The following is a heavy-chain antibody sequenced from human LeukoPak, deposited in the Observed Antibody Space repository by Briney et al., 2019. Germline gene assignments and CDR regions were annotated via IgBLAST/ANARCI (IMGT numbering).Heavy chain of an antibody. Sequence: GGSLRLSCAASGFTFSRYSMNWVRQAPGKGLEWVSSISGSSSYKYYTDSVKVRFTISRDNAKNSLYLQMNNLRAEDTAVYYCARDFYETSGYYYDYWGQGTLVTVSS. CDR1: GFTFSRYS. J-gene: IGHJ4*02. CDR2: ISGSSSYK. CDR3: ARDFYETSGYYYDY. D-gene: IGHD3-22*01. V-gene: IGHV3-21*01.